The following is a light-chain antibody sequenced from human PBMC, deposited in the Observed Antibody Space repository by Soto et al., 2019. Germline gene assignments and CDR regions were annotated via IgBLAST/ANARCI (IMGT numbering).Light chain of an antibody. V-gene: IGKV1-5*01. J-gene: IGKJ1*01. CDR3: QQHQTYST. CDR1: QNINNW. CDR2: AAS. Sequence: DIQMTKSPSTLSASVRDRVTIPCRASQNINNWLAWYQQKPGKAPKLLIYAASSSESGVPSRFSGSGSGTEFTLIISSLQPDDFATYYCQQHQTYSTFGQGTKVDI.